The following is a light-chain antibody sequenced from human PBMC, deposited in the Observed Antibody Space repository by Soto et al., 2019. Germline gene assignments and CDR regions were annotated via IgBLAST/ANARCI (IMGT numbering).Light chain of an antibody. CDR2: SNS. Sequence: QPVLTQPPSASGAPGQRVTISCSGSNSNIGSNTVHWYQQLPGTAPKLLIYSNSQRPSGVPDRFSGSKSGTSASLSISGLQSEDEADYYCAAWDDILNGVVFGGGTKVTVL. J-gene: IGLJ2*01. CDR3: AAWDDILNGVV. CDR1: NSNIGSNT. V-gene: IGLV1-44*01.